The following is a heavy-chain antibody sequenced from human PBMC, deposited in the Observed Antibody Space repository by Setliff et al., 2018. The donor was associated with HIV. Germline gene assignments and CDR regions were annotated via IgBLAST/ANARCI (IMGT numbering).Heavy chain of an antibody. D-gene: IGHD4-17*01. Sequence: ASVKVSCKASGYTFTTFGLSWVRQAPGQGLEWMGWINTETGTPMYAQGFTGRFVFSLDTSISTAYLQIDSLNAEDTTVYYCARYGSDWFFDLWGRGTLVTVSS. CDR3: ARYGSDWFFDL. CDR1: GYTFTTFG. CDR2: INTETGTP. V-gene: IGHV7-4-1*01. J-gene: IGHJ2*01.